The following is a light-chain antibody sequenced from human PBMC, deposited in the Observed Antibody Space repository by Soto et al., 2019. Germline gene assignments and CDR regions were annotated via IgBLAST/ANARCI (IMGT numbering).Light chain of an antibody. CDR1: QSLVYSDGNTY. CDR2: TVS. CDR3: QHYGASRWT. V-gene: IGKV2-30*01. J-gene: IGKJ1*01. Sequence: EVVMTQSPLSLPVTLGQPASISCRSSQSLVYSDGNTYLNWFQQRPGQSPRRLIYTVSNRDSGVPDRFSGSGSGTDFTLTISRLEPEDFAMYYCQHYGASRWTFGQGTKVDIK.